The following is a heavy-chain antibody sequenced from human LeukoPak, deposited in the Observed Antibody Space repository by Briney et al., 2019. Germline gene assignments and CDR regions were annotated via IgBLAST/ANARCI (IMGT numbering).Heavy chain of an antibody. CDR2: IYYSGST. D-gene: IGHD3-22*01. Sequence: PSQTLSLTCTVSRGSISNADYYWSWIRQHPGKGLEWIGYIYYSGSTYYNPSLKSRVTISVDTSKNQFSLKLSSVTAADTAVYYCARRDYDSSVFDPWGQGTLVTVSS. CDR1: RGSISNADYY. V-gene: IGHV4-31*03. J-gene: IGHJ5*02. CDR3: ARRDYDSSVFDP.